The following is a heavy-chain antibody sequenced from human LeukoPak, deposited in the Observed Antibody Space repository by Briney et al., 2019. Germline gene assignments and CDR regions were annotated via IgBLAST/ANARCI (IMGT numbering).Heavy chain of an antibody. D-gene: IGHD1-14*01. CDR2: ISYDGSNK. CDR1: GFTFSSYG. J-gene: IGHJ6*02. Sequence: PGGSLILSCAASGFTFSSYGMHWVRQAPGKGLEWVAVISYDGSNKYYADSVKGRFTISRDNSKNTLYLQMNSLRAEDTAVYYCANGKVYYYYGMDVWGQGTTVTVSS. V-gene: IGHV3-30*18. CDR3: ANGKVYYYYGMDV.